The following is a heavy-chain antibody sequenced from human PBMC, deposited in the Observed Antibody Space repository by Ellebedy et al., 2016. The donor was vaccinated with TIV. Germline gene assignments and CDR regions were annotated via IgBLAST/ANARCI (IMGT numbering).Heavy chain of an antibody. J-gene: IGHJ6*02. V-gene: IGHV1-69*04. CDR3: ARASDYYGMDV. CDR2: IIPILGIA. CDR1: GGTFSSYA. Sequence: SVKVSCXASGGTFSSYAISWVRQAPGQGLEWMGRIIPILGIANYAQKFQGRVTITADKSTSTAYMELSSLRSEDTAVYYCARASDYYGMDVWGQGTTVTVSS.